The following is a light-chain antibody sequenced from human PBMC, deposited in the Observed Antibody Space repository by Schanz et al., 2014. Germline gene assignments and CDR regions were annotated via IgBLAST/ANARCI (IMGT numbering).Light chain of an antibody. J-gene: IGKJ1*01. CDR2: GAS. Sequence: EIVLTQSPGTLSLSPGERATLSCRASQSVISSYLAWYQQKPGRAPRLLIYGASSRAAGIPDRFRGSGSGTAFTLTISSLGPEDVAVYYCQQYCPAPRTFGQGTKVE. CDR1: QSVISSY. CDR3: QQYCPAPRT. V-gene: IGKV3-20*01.